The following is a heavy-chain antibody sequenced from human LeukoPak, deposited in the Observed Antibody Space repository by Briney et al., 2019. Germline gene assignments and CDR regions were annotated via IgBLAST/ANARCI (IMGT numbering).Heavy chain of an antibody. CDR2: INHWGST. CDR1: GGSISSGGYY. Sequence: SQTLSLTCTVSGGSISSGGYYWSWIRQPPGKGLEWIGEINHWGSTNYNPSLKSRVTISVDTSKNQFSLRLNSVTAADTAVYFCARAKVVVATFYYSHGMDVWGHGTMVTVSS. CDR3: ARAKVVVATFYYSHGMDV. J-gene: IGHJ6*02. V-gene: IGHV4-30-2*01. D-gene: IGHD2-15*01.